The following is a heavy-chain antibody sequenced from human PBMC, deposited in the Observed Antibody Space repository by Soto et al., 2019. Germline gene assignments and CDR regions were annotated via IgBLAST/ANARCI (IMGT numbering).Heavy chain of an antibody. D-gene: IGHD1-26*01. CDR3: ARFPQTAIVGAAYFDY. V-gene: IGHV1-69*02. Sequence: QVQLVQSGAEVKKPGSSVKVSCKASGGTFSSYIISWVRQAPGQGLEWMGRIIPILGIANYAQKFRGRVTITADKSTSTAYMELSSLRFEDTAVYYCARFPQTAIVGAAYFDYWGQGTLVTVSS. J-gene: IGHJ4*02. CDR2: IIPILGIA. CDR1: GGTFSSYI.